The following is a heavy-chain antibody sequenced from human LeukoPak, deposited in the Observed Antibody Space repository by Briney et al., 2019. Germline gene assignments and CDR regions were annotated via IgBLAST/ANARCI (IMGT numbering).Heavy chain of an antibody. V-gene: IGHV3-53*01. CDR3: ARDRDSSSWYGY. J-gene: IGHJ4*02. CDR2: IYSGGST. D-gene: IGHD6-13*01. Sequence: GGSLRLSCAASGFTFSSYSMNWVRQAPGKGLEWVSVIYSGGSTYYADSMKGRFTISRDNSKNTLYLQMNSLRVEDTAVYYCARDRDSSSWYGYWGQGTLVTVSS. CDR1: GFTFSSYS.